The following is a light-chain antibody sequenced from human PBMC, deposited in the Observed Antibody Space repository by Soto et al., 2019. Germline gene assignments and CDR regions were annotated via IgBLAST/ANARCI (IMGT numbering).Light chain of an antibody. CDR3: QQHYDRPWT. CDR2: GAY. J-gene: IGKJ1*01. CDR1: QSVGNN. V-gene: IGKV3-15*01. Sequence: EIVLTESPASLSVCPGERTIFSLRASQSVGNNLAWYQQKPGQAPRLLIYGAYTRATGIPDRFSGSGSGTDFTLTISSLEPEDFAVYFCQQHYDRPWTFGKGTQVDIK.